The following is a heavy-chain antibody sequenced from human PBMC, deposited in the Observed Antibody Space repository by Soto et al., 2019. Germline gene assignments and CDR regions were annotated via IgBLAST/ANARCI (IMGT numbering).Heavy chain of an antibody. J-gene: IGHJ5*02. V-gene: IGHV4-34*01. CDR3: ARLNGLRYFDWLFQGGWFDP. CDR1: GGSVSCYY. Sequence: PSETLSLTCAVYGGSVSCYYWSGIGEPPGTGLEWIGEINHSGSTNYNPSLKSRVTISVDTSKNQFSLKLSSVTAADTAVYYCARLNGLRYFDWLFQGGWFDPWGQGTLVTVSS. D-gene: IGHD3-9*01. CDR2: INHSGST.